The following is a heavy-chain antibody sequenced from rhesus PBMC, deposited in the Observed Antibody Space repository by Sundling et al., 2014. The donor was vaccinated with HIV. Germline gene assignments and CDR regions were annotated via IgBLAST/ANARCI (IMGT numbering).Heavy chain of an antibody. J-gene: IGHJ1*01. CDR3: AREKKRVEYFDL. V-gene: IGHV4-160*01. CDR2: ISGGRGRT. D-gene: IGHD6-25*01. CDR1: GGSINTGY. Sequence: QVQLQESGPGLVKPWETLSLTCAVSGGSINTGYWTWIRQSPGKGLEWIGRISGGRGRTDYNPSLRGRVTISIDTSKNQFSLKVGSVSAADTAVYFCAREKKRVEYFDLWGQGALVMVSS.